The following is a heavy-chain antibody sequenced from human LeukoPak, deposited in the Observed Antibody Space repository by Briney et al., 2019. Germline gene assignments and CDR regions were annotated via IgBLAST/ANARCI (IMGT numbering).Heavy chain of an antibody. CDR3: AKKGYYDGSGYYMYYFDH. CDR1: GFTFSIYA. D-gene: IGHD3-22*01. CDR2: ISGSGGTA. J-gene: IGHJ4*02. V-gene: IGHV3-23*01. Sequence: PGGSLRLSCAASGFTFSIYAMSWVRQAPGKGLEWGSAISGSGGTAYYADSVKGRFTISRDNSKNTLYLQMNSLRAEDTAVYYCAKKGYYDGSGYYMYYFDHWGQGTLVTVSS.